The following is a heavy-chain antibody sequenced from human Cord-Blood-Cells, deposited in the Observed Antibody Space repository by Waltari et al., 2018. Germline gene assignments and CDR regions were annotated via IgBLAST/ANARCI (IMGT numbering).Heavy chain of an antibody. CDR2: IKQDGSEK. V-gene: IGHV3-7*04. CDR3: ARVSGIVATIGFDY. D-gene: IGHD5-12*01. Sequence: EVQLVESGGGLVQPGGPLRLSCAASAFTFSGRWMAWVRQAPGKVLEWVANIKQDGSEKYYVDAVKGRFTISRDNAKNSLYLQMNSLRAEDTAVYYCARVSGIVATIGFDYWGQGTLVTVSS. J-gene: IGHJ4*02. CDR1: AFTFSGRW.